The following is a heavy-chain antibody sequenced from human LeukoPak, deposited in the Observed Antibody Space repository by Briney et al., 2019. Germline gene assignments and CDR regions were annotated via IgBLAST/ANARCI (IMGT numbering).Heavy chain of an antibody. D-gene: IGHD6-19*01. CDR1: GYTFTGYY. CDR3: ARVSYSSGWFDY. V-gene: IGHV1-2*06. CDR2: INPNSGGT. J-gene: IGHJ4*02. Sequence: ASVKVSCKASGYTFTGYYMRWERQAPGQGLEWMGRINPNSGGTNYAQKFQGRVTMTRDTSISTAYMELSRLRSDDTAVYYCARVSYSSGWFDYWGQGTLVTVSS.